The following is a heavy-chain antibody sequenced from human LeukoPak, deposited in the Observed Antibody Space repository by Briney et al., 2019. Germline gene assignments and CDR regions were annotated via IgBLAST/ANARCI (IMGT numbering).Heavy chain of an antibody. V-gene: IGHV4-30-4*08. J-gene: IGHJ6*03. CDR1: GGSISSGDYY. CDR3: ASGPPIYYYYMDV. Sequence: SETLSLTCTVSGGSISSGDYYWSWIRQPPGKGLEWIGYIYYSGSTYYNPSLKSRVTISVDTSKNQFSLKLSSVTAADTAVYYCASGPPIYYYYMDVWGKGTTVTVSS. CDR2: IYYSGST.